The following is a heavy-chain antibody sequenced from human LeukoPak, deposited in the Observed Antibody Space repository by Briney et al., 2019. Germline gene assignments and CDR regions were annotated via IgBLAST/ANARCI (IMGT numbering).Heavy chain of an antibody. V-gene: IGHV1-2*02. Sequence: ASVKVSCKASGYTFTGYYMHWVRQAPGQGLEWMGWINPNSGGTNYGQKFQGRVTMTRDTSISTAYMELSGLRSDDTAVYYCARGSMVRGVMYYYYYMDVWGKGTTVTISS. D-gene: IGHD3-10*01. J-gene: IGHJ6*03. CDR3: ARGSMVRGVMYYYYYMDV. CDR2: INPNSGGT. CDR1: GYTFTGYY.